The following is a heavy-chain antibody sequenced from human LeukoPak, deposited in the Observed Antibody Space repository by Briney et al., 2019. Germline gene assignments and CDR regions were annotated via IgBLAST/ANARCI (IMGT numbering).Heavy chain of an antibody. J-gene: IGHJ4*02. Sequence: SSVKVSCKASGGTFSTYTFTWVRQAPGQGIEGMGGIIPILGVSNYAQKFQGRLTITTDKSTSTAYMELSSLRSEDAAVYYCARGGQVSTGAYFAYSGQGTLVTVSS. D-gene: IGHD1-26*01. CDR1: GGTFSTYT. V-gene: IGHV1-69*10. CDR2: IIPILGVS. CDR3: ARGGQVSTGAYFAY.